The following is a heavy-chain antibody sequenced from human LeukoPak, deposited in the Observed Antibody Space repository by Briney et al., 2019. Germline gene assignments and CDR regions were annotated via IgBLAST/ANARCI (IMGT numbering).Heavy chain of an antibody. CDR1: GVTFTNYA. Sequence: GGSLRLSCAASGVTFTNYAMTWVRQAPGKGLEWVSGISISGGSTDCADSVKGRFTISRDNSKNTLYLQMNSLRAEDTAVYYCAKVPAGNKVEYWGQGTLVTVSS. CDR2: ISISGGST. CDR3: AKVPAGNKVEY. J-gene: IGHJ4*02. D-gene: IGHD6-19*01. V-gene: IGHV3-23*01.